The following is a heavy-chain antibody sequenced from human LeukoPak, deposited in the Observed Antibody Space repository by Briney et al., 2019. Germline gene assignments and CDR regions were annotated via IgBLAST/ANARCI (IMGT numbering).Heavy chain of an antibody. Sequence: PGGSMRLSCAASGFTFSSYAMSWVRQPPGKGLEWVSAIRGSGGNTYYADSVKGRFTISRDNSKNTLYLQMNSLRAEDTAVYYCAKAGGYDILTGLSPFDYWGQGTPVTVSS. V-gene: IGHV3-23*01. CDR1: GFTFSSYA. D-gene: IGHD3-9*01. J-gene: IGHJ4*02. CDR3: AKAGGYDILTGLSPFDY. CDR2: IRGSGGNT.